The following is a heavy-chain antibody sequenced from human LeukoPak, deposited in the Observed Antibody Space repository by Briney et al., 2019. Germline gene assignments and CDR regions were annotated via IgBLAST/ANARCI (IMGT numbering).Heavy chain of an antibody. Sequence: RLGESLKISCKGSGYNFANCWIGWVRQVPGKGLEWMGIIYLGDSDTRYSPSFQGQVTISADKSISTAYLQWSSLKASDTAMYYCAMGPCGKEQLVGNWFDPWGQGILVPVSS. CDR1: GYNFANCW. CDR3: AMGPCGKEQLVGNWFDP. J-gene: IGHJ5*02. V-gene: IGHV5-51*01. CDR2: IYLGDSDT. D-gene: IGHD6-13*01.